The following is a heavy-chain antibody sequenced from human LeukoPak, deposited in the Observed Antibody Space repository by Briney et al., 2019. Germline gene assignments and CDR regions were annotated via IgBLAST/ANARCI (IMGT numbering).Heavy chain of an antibody. J-gene: IGHJ5*02. CDR2: ISSSSSHI. CDR1: GFTFSSYS. D-gene: IGHD5-24*01. CDR3: AVEMIYSPKA. Sequence: GGSLRLSCAASGFTFSSYSMNGVRPAPGKGLEWVSSISSSSSHIYYGDSVKGRFTISRDNAKNSLSLQMNSLRAEDTAVYYCAVEMIYSPKAWGQGTLVTVSS. V-gene: IGHV3-21*01.